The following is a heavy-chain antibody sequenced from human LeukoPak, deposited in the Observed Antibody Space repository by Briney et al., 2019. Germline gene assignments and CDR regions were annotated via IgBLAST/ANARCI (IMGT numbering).Heavy chain of an antibody. D-gene: IGHD3-10*01. CDR2: VSGSGGST. V-gene: IGHV3-23*01. Sequence: PGGSLRLSCAASGFTFSSYAMSWVRQAPGKGLEWVSSVSGSGGSTYYADSVKGRFIISRDNSKNTLYLQMNSLRAEDTAIYYCAVLRGDYSDYWGQGTLVTVSS. CDR1: GFTFSSYA. CDR3: AVLRGDYSDY. J-gene: IGHJ4*02.